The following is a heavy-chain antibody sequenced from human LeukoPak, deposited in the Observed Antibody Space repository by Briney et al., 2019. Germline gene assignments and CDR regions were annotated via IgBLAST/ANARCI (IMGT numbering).Heavy chain of an antibody. Sequence: SETLSLTCAVSGGSISSGGYSWSWIRQPPGKGLEWIGYIYHSGSTNYNPSLKSRVTISVDTSKNQFSLKLSSVTAADTAVYYCARAYTIFGVARPYNWFDPWGQGTLVTVSS. CDR1: GGSISSGGYS. CDR2: IYHSGST. V-gene: IGHV4-30-2*01. J-gene: IGHJ5*02. D-gene: IGHD3-3*01. CDR3: ARAYTIFGVARPYNWFDP.